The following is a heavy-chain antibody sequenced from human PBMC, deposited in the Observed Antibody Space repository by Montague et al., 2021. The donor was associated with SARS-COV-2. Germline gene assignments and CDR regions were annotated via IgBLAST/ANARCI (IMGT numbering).Heavy chain of an antibody. CDR2: IFHSGRT. CDR1: GGSIDSFY. J-gene: IGHJ6*02. CDR3: ARGGYYDNTGYYSDYYYNMDV. V-gene: IGHV4-59*01. Sequence: SETLSLTCTVSGGSIDSFYWSWIRRPPGKGLEWIGSIFHSGRTYYNPSLKSRVSMSVDTSKNRVSLRLSSLTAADTAVYYCARGGYYDNTGYYSDYYYNMDVWGQGTTVTVSS. D-gene: IGHD3-22*01.